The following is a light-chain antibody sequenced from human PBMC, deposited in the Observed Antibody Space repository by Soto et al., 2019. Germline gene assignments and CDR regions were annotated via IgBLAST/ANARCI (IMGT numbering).Light chain of an antibody. J-gene: IGLJ2*01. CDR2: NTN. CDR3: VLYMGSGISEV. V-gene: IGLV8-61*01. CDR1: SGSVSTSYY. Sequence: QAVVTQEPSFSVSPGRTVTLTCGLSSGSVSTSYYPSWYQQTPGQAPRTLIYNTNTRSSGVPDRFSGSILGNKAALTITGAQADDESDYYCVLYMGSGISEVFGGGTKLTVL.